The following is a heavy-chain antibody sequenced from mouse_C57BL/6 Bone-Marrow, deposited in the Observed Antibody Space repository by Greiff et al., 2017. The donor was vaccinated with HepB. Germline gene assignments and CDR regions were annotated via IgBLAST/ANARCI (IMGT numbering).Heavy chain of an antibody. V-gene: IGHV1-39*01. CDR2: INPNYGTT. Sequence: LVESGPELVKPGASVKISCKASGYSFTDYNMNWVKQSNGKSLEWIGVINPNYGTTSYNQKFKGKATLTVDQSSSTAYMQLNSLTSEDSAVYYCARGYYYGSSPYWYFDVWGTGTTVTVSS. J-gene: IGHJ1*03. CDR1: GYSFTDYN. CDR3: ARGYYYGSSPYWYFDV. D-gene: IGHD1-1*01.